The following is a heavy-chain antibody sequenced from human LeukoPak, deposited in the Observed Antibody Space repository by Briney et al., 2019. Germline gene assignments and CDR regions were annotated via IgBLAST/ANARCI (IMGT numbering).Heavy chain of an antibody. CDR1: GYTFTSYY. CDR3: ARPKVRSGSPHSDYFDY. Sequence: ASVKVSCKASGYTFTSYYMHWVRQAPGQGLEWMGIINPSGGSTSYAQKFQGRVTMTRDTSTNTVYMELSSLRSEDTAVYFCARPKVRSGSPHSDYFDYWGQGTLVTVSS. J-gene: IGHJ4*02. D-gene: IGHD1-26*01. CDR2: INPSGGST. V-gene: IGHV1-46*01.